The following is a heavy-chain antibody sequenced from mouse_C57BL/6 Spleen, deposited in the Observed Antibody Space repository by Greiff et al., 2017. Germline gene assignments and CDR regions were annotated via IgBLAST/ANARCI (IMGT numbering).Heavy chain of an antibody. D-gene: IGHD3-2*02. CDR2: IDPSDSYT. V-gene: IGHV1-50*01. CDR1: GYTFTSYW. CDR3: ARGDSSGYVRDY. J-gene: IGHJ2*01. Sequence: QVQLQQPGAELVKPGASVKLSCKASGYTFTSYWMQWVKQRPGQGLEWIGEIDPSDSYTNYNQKFKGKATLTVDTSSSTAYMQLSSLTSEDSAVYYWARGDSSGYVRDYWGQGTTLTVSS.